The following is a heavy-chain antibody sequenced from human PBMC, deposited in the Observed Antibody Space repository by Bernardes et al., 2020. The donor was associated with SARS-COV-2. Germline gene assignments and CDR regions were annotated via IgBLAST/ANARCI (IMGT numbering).Heavy chain of an antibody. CDR1: GFTFSSYG. V-gene: IGHV3-33*01. J-gene: IGHJ6*04. CDR3: ARNLALGRQAYYYSGMDV. CDR2: IWYDGSNK. D-gene: IGHD3-16*01. Sequence: GGSLRLSCAASGFTFSSYGMHWVRQAPGKGLEWVAVIWYDGSNKYYADSVKGRFTISRDNSKNTQYIQMNSLRAEDTAVYYCARNLALGRQAYYYSGMDVWGKGTTVTVSS.